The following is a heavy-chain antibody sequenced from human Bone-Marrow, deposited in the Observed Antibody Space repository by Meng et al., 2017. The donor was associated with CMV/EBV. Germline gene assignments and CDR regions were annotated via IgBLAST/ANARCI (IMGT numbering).Heavy chain of an antibody. CDR1: GGTFSSYA. CDR3: ARGLIDSYGPSYYIAY. J-gene: IGHJ4*02. V-gene: IGHV1-69*04. Sequence: SVKVSCKASGGTFSSYAISWVRQAPGQGLEWMGRIIPILGIANYAQKFQGRVTMTRNTSISTAYMELSSLRSEDTAVYYCARGLIDSYGPSYYIAYWGQGTLVTVSS. D-gene: IGHD5-18*01. CDR2: IIPILGIA.